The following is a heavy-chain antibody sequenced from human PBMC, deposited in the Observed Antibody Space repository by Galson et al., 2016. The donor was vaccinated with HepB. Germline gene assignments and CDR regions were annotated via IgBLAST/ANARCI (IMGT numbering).Heavy chain of an antibody. D-gene: IGHD3-3*01. CDR2: ISGGGDST. V-gene: IGHV3-23*01. Sequence: SLRLSCAASGFTFSSYAMSWFRQAPGKGLDWVSSISGGGDSTFYADSVKGRFSISRDNSKDTLYLQMNSLRAEDTAVYYCAKDLFDFWSGYYTGFDFWGQGTLVTVSS. J-gene: IGHJ4*02. CDR3: AKDLFDFWSGYYTGFDF. CDR1: GFTFSSYA.